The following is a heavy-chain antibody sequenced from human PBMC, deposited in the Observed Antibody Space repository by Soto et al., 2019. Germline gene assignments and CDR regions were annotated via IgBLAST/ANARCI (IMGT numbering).Heavy chain of an antibody. V-gene: IGHV3-23*01. CDR1: GFTFNTYA. CDR2: ISGSGGTT. D-gene: IGHD1-26*01. J-gene: IGHJ4*02. CDR3: AKGLVGGSLYYFDY. Sequence: PGGSLRLSCAAAGFTFNTYAMTWVHQAPGKGLEWVSAISGSGGTTYYADSVKGRVTISRDNSKNTLFLEMNSLRADDTAVYYCAKGLVGGSLYYFDYWGQGXPVTVYS.